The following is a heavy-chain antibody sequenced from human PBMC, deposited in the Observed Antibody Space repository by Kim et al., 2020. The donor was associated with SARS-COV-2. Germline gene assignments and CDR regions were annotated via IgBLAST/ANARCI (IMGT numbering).Heavy chain of an antibody. D-gene: IGHD6-19*01. CDR3: ARDHIAVAGQHGLDV. CDR1: GFTFSSYG. V-gene: IGHV3-33*05. Sequence: GGSLRLSCAASGFTFSSYGMHWVRQAPGKGLEWVAAISYDGSNKYYADSVKGRFTISRDNSKNTLYLQMSSLRAEDTAVYFCARDHIAVAGQHGLDVWGQGTTVTVSS. J-gene: IGHJ6*02. CDR2: ISYDGSNK.